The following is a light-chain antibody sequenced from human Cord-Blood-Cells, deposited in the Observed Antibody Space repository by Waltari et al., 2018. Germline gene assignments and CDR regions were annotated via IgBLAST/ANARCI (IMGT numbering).Light chain of an antibody. J-gene: IGLJ3*02. CDR3: CAYAGSSTGV. V-gene: IGLV2-23*02. CDR1: SSVVGSYNL. CDR2: AVS. Sequence: QSALTQHASASASPGQSLTISCTGTSSVVGSYNLVFSYLQHSSKAPKLMIFAVSKRPSGVSNRFSGAESGNTASLTNSGRQAEDEADYYCCAYAGSSTGVFGGGTNLTVL.